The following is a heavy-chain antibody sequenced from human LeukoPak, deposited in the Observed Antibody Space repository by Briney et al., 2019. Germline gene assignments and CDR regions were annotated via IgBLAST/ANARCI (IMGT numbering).Heavy chain of an antibody. J-gene: IGHJ3*02. CDR2: IYTSGST. V-gene: IGHV4-61*05. Sequence: SETLSLTCTVSGGSINNSSFYWGWIRQTPVRGLEWIGYIYTSGSTNYNPSLKSRVTISVDTSKNQFSLKLSSVTAANTAVYYCARGGVVVAATRRNAFDIWGQGTMVTVSS. D-gene: IGHD2-15*01. CDR3: ARGGVVVAATRRNAFDI. CDR1: GGSINNSSFY.